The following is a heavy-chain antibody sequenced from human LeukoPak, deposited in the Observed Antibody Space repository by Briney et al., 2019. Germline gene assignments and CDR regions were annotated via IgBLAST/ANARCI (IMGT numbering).Heavy chain of an antibody. CDR1: GGSISSSNW. V-gene: IGHV4-4*02. J-gene: IGHJ3*02. D-gene: IGHD3-3*01. CDR2: IYHSGST. Sequence: PSGTLSLTCAVSGGSISSSNWWSWVRQPPGKGLEWIGEIYHSGSTNYNPSLKGRVTISVDKSKNQFSLKLSSVTAADTAVYYCARAPYYDFWSGHDAFDIWGQGTMVTVSS. CDR3: ARAPYYDFWSGHDAFDI.